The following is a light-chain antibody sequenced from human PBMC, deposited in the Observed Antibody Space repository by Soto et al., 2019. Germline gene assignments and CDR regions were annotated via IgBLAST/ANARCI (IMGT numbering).Light chain of an antibody. Sequence: DIQMTQSPSSLSASVGDRVTITCRASETTANYLNWYQHKPGKAPKLLIHSASSLQSGVPSRFSGRGSGTDFTLTINSLQPEDFATYSCQQSYSTPLTFGGGTKVDIK. V-gene: IGKV1-39*01. CDR1: ETTANY. CDR3: QQSYSTPLT. CDR2: SAS. J-gene: IGKJ4*01.